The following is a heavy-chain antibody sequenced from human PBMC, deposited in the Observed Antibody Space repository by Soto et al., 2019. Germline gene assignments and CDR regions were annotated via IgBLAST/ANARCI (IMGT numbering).Heavy chain of an antibody. V-gene: IGHV3-33*01. J-gene: IGHJ6*02. CDR2: IWYDGSNK. Sequence: RGGSLRLSCAASGFTFSSYGMHWVRQAPGKGLEWVAVIWYDGSNKYYADSVKGRFTISRDNSKNTLYLQMNSLRAEDTAVYYCARVGEIFGVVIMGGMDVWGQGTTVTVSS. CDR3: ARVGEIFGVVIMGGMDV. CDR1: GFTFSSYG. D-gene: IGHD3-3*01.